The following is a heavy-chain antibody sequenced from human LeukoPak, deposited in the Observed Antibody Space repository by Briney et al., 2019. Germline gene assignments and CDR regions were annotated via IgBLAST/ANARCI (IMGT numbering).Heavy chain of an antibody. Sequence: SETLSLTCTVSGVSISSYYWNWVRQPPGKGLEWIGYRYASGTANYNPSLGSRLTISIDTSKNRFSLTLRSVTAADTAVYYCAREVVYSYGDSGRRDAMDVWGQGTTVIVSS. D-gene: IGHD4-17*01. J-gene: IGHJ6*02. CDR1: GVSISSYY. CDR2: RYASGTA. CDR3: AREVVYSYGDSGRRDAMDV. V-gene: IGHV4-59*01.